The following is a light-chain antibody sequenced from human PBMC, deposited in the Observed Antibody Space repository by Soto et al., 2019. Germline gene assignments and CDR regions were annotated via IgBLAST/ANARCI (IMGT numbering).Light chain of an antibody. Sequence: EIVMTQSPGTLSVSLGERATLSCRASQSVSSNLAWYQQKPGQPPRLLIYETSARATGIPARFSGRGSGTEFTLTISSLQSEEFAVYYCQQYNNWPRSTFGPGTKVDFK. CDR1: QSVSSN. J-gene: IGKJ3*01. V-gene: IGKV3-15*01. CDR2: ETS. CDR3: QQYNNWPRST.